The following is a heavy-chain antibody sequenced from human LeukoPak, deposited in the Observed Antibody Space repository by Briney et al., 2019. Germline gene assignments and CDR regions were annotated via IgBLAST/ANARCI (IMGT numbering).Heavy chain of an antibody. J-gene: IGHJ4*02. V-gene: IGHV1-2*02. CDR1: GYTFSDYY. Sequence: ASVKVSCKASGYTFSDYYMHWVRQAPGQGLEWMGWINPDSGGTNYAQKLQGRVTMTTDTSTSTAYMELRSLRSDDTAVYYCARDRGYYYDSSGPPRYWGQGTLVTVSS. CDR3: ARDRGYYYDSSGPPRY. CDR2: INPDSGGT. D-gene: IGHD3-22*01.